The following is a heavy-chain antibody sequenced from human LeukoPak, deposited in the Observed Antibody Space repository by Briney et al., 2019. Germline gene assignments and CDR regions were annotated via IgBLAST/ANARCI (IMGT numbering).Heavy chain of an antibody. D-gene: IGHD6-19*01. CDR2: IYHSGST. CDR1: GYSISSGYY. Sequence: PSETLSLTCTVSGYSISSGYYWGWIRQPPGKGLEWIGSIYHSGSTYYNPSLKSRVTISVDTSKNQFSLKLNSVTAADTAVYYCARRIRYSSGWDPGDWYFDLWGRGTLVTVSS. CDR3: ARRIRYSSGWDPGDWYFDL. V-gene: IGHV4-38-2*02. J-gene: IGHJ2*01.